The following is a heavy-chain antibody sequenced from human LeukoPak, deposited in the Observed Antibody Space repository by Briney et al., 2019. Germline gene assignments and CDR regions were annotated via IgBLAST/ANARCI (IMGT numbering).Heavy chain of an antibody. V-gene: IGHV4-30-2*01. Sequence: PSETLSLTCAVSGGSISSGGYSWSWILQPPGKGLEWIGYIYHSGSTYYNPSLKSRVTISVDRSKNQFSLKLSSVTAADTAVYYCASGSSLRAFDIWGQGTMVTVSS. D-gene: IGHD3-10*01. CDR3: ASGSSLRAFDI. CDR2: IYHSGST. J-gene: IGHJ3*02. CDR1: GGSISSGGYS.